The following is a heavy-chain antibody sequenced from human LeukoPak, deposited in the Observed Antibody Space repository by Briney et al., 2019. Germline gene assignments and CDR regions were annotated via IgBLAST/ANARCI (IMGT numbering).Heavy chain of an antibody. D-gene: IGHD6-6*01. Sequence: PGGSLRLSCAASGFTFDDYAMHWVRHAPGKGLEWVSGISWNSGSLAYAGSVKGRFTISRDNAKNSLYLQMNSLRAEDTALYYCAKDKYSSSSYALFDYWGQGTLVTVSS. J-gene: IGHJ4*02. CDR3: AKDKYSSSSYALFDY. CDR1: GFTFDDYA. V-gene: IGHV3-9*01. CDR2: ISWNSGSL.